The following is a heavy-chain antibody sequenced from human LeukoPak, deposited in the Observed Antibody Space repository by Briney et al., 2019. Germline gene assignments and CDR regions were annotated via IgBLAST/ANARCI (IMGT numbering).Heavy chain of an antibody. D-gene: IGHD3-22*01. Sequence: GESLKISCAASGFTFSTYVMSWVRQAPGKGLEWVSAISGSGGSTYYADSVKGRFTISRDNSKNTLYMQMNSLRAEDTAVDYCAKSHDSSGSDYWGQGTLVSVSS. J-gene: IGHJ4*02. CDR3: AKSHDSSGSDY. CDR2: ISGSGGST. V-gene: IGHV3-23*01. CDR1: GFTFSTYV.